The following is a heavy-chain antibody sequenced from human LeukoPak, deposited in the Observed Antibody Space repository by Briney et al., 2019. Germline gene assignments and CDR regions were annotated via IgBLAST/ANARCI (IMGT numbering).Heavy chain of an antibody. V-gene: IGHV3-33*01. CDR3: ATDYYGSGSYYKGEVDY. CDR2: IWYDGSNK. D-gene: IGHD3-10*01. Sequence: GGSLRLSCAASGFTFSSYGMHWVRQAPGKGLEWVAVIWYDGSNKYYADSVKGRFTTSRDNSKNTLYLQMNSLRAEDTAVYYCATDYYGSGSYYKGEVDYWGQGTLVTVSS. J-gene: IGHJ4*02. CDR1: GFTFSSYG.